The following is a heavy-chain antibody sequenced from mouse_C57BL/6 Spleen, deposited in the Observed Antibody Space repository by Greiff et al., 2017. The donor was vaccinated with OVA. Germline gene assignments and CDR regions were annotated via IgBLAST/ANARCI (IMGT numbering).Heavy chain of an antibody. CDR2: INPNNGGT. Sequence: VQLQQSGPELVKPGASVKIPCKASGYTFTDYNMDWVKQSHGKSLEWIGDINPNNGGTIYNQKFKGKATLTVDTSSTTAYMGLRSLTSEDTAVYYCARSSNYALYFDYWGQGTTLTVSS. CDR1: GYTFTDYN. CDR3: ARSSNYALYFDY. V-gene: IGHV1-18*01. J-gene: IGHJ2*01. D-gene: IGHD2-5*01.